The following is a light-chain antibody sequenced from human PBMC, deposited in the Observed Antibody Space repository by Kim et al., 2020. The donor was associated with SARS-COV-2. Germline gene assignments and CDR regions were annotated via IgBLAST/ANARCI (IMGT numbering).Light chain of an antibody. V-gene: IGKV3D-15*01. Sequence: VPPGERASLSCRASQTIGTDLVWYQKKPGQAPRLLIYGASTRATGIPARFSGSGSGTDLALTISSLQSEDFAVYYCQQSTDWPVTFGQGTRLGIK. J-gene: IGKJ5*01. CDR1: QTIGTD. CDR2: GAS. CDR3: QQSTDWPVT.